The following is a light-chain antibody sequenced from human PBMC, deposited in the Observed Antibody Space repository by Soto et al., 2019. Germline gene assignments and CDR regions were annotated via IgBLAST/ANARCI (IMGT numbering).Light chain of an antibody. J-gene: IGKJ3*01. Sequence: EIVMTHSPATLTVSPGERDTLSCRASQSVGSNLAWYQRNPRQPPRLLIYAASPRATGIPVRFSGSGSGTEFTLTISSVQCEDFAVYFCQQYKTWPRTCGPGTKVDSK. CDR1: QSVGSN. CDR3: QQYKTWPRT. CDR2: AAS. V-gene: IGKV3-15*01.